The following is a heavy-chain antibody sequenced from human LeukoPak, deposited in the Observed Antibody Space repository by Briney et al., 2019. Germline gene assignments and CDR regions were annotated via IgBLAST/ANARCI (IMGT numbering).Heavy chain of an antibody. Sequence: GGSLRLSCAASGFTFDNYGMHWVRQAPGKGLEWVAIISYDGSDKYYADSVKGRFTISRDNSKNTLYLQMNSLRAEDTAVYYCASFLAAAVRPDYWGQGTLVTVSS. CDR3: ASFLAAAVRPDY. D-gene: IGHD6-13*01. J-gene: IGHJ4*02. CDR1: GFTFDNYG. V-gene: IGHV3-30*03. CDR2: ISYDGSDK.